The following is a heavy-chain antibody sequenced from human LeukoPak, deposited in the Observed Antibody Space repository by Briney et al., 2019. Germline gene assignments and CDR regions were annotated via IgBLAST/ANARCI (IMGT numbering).Heavy chain of an antibody. D-gene: IGHD2-2*02. CDR3: ARQNIVVVPAAIEYYYYYMDV. CDR1: GFTFSSYW. Sequence: TPGGSLRLSCAASGFTFSSYWMSWVRQAPGKGLEWVSSISSSSSYMYYADSVKGRFTISRDNAKNSLYLQMNSLRAEDTAVYYCARQNIVVVPAAIEYYYYYMDVWGKGTTVTVSS. CDR2: ISSSSSYM. V-gene: IGHV3-21*01. J-gene: IGHJ6*03.